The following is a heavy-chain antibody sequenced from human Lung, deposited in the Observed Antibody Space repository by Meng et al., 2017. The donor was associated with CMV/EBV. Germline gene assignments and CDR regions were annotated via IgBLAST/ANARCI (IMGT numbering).Heavy chain of an antibody. J-gene: IGHJ3*01. Sequence: ASVXVSXKASGYTFTSYDINWVRQATGQGLEWMGWMNPNSGNTGYAQNFQGRVTMTRNTSISTAYMHLSGLRSDDTAVYYCARVQFLETPNDAFDLWGQGXMVTVSS. V-gene: IGHV1-8*01. CDR3: ARVQFLETPNDAFDL. CDR1: GYTFTSYD. CDR2: MNPNSGNT.